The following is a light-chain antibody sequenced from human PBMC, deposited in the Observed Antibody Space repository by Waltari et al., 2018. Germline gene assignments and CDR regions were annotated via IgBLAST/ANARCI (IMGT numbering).Light chain of an antibody. V-gene: IGLV2-14*03. CDR2: DVS. CDR1: SSDVGGYNF. CDR3: SSYTSSSKYV. Sequence: QSALTQPASVSGSPGQSITISCTGTSSDVGGYNFVPWYQQHPGKAPKLMIYDVSNRPSGVSNRFSGSKSGNTASLTISGLQAEDEADYYCSSYTSSSKYVFGTGTKVTVL. J-gene: IGLJ1*01.